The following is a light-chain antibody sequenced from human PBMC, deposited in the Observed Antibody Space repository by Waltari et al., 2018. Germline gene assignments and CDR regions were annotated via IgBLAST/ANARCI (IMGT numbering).Light chain of an antibody. V-gene: IGKV2-28*01. CDR3: MQALQTPLT. J-gene: IGKJ2*01. CDR1: QSLLHSNGYNY. Sequence: DIVMTQSPLSLPVTPGEPASISCRSSQSLLHSNGYNYLDWYLQKQGQSPQLLIYLGSNRASGVPDRCSGSGSGTDFTLKISRVEAEDVGVYYCMQALQTPLTFGQGTKLEIK. CDR2: LGS.